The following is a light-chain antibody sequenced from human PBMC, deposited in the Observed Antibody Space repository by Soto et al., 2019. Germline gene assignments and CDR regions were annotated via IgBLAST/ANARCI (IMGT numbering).Light chain of an antibody. J-gene: IGLJ1*01. V-gene: IGLV2-14*01. CDR2: DVS. CDR3: SSYTSSSPRLV. Sequence: QSVLTQPASVSGSPGQSITISCTGTSSDVGGYNYVSWYQQHPGKAPKLMIYDVSNRPSGVSNRFSGSKSGNTASLTISGLQAEDEADYYCSSYTSSSPRLVFGTGTKVTVL. CDR1: SSDVGGYNY.